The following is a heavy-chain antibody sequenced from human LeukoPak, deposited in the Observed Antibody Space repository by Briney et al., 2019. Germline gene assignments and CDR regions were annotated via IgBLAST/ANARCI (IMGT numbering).Heavy chain of an antibody. CDR1: GYTFTGYY. CDR2: INPNSGGT. V-gene: IGHV1-2*02. Sequence: GASVKVSCKASGYTFTGYYMHWVRQAPGQGLAWMGWINPNSGGTNYAQKFQGRVTMTRDTSISTAYMELSRLRSDDTAVYYCARVIVLMVYASRYFDYWGQGTLVTVSS. D-gene: IGHD2-8*01. CDR3: ARVIVLMVYASRYFDY. J-gene: IGHJ4*02.